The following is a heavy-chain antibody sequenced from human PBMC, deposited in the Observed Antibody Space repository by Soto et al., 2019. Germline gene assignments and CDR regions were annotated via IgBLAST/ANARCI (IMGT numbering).Heavy chain of an antibody. CDR2: INHSGST. D-gene: IGHD2-15*01. CDR3: ARTRQIVVVVAATLGWFDP. CDR1: GGSFSGYC. Sequence: PSETLSLTCAVYGGSFSGYCWSWIRQPPGKGLEWIGEINHSGSTNYNPSLKSRVTISVDTSKNQFSLKLSSVTAADTAVYYCARTRQIVVVVAATLGWFDPWGQGTLVTVSS. V-gene: IGHV4-34*01. J-gene: IGHJ5*02.